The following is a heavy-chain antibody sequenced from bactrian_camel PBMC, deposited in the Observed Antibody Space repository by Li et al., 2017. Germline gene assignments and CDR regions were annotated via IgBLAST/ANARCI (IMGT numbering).Heavy chain of an antibody. Sequence: HVQLVESGGGSVQAGETLRLSCTASGLSFDDYAVGWFRQAPGKEREAVSCINWAGDSTYYGDSVKRRFTFSQDNAKNTLYLQMNSLKPEDTAVYYCAATRSDNPKYFWHNFRNYNYWGQGTQVTVS. CDR3: AATRSDNPKYFWHNFRNYNY. V-gene: IGHV3S63*01. J-gene: IGHJ4*01. CDR1: GLSFDDYA. CDR2: INWAGDST. D-gene: IGHD2*01.